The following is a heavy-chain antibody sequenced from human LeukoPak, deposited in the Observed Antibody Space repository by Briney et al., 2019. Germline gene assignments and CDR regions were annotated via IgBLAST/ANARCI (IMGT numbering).Heavy chain of an antibody. D-gene: IGHD2-21*01. J-gene: IGHJ4*02. CDR1: GFTFTNYA. V-gene: IGHV3-23*01. CDR2: TVGSGADT. Sequence: GGSLRLSCAASGFTFTNYAMSWVRQTPGKGLEWVSATVGSGADTYHADSVKGRFTVSRDNSRNTLYLQMNSLRVEDTAVYYCTKAPLKSCAGAFCYPFDYCGQGTLVTVSS. CDR3: TKAPLKSCAGAFCYPFDY.